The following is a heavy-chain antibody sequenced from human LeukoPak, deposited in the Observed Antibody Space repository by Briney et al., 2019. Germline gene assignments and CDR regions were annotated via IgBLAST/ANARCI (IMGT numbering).Heavy chain of an antibody. J-gene: IGHJ3*02. D-gene: IGHD3-22*01. V-gene: IGHV3-11*01. CDR1: GFTFSDYY. CDR2: ISSSGSTI. CDR3: AKDDYDSSGYYWNAFDI. Sequence: PGGSLRLSCAASGFTFSDYYMSWIRQAPGKGLEWVSYISSSGSTIYYADSVKGRFTISRDNSKNTLYLQMNSLRAEDTAVYYCAKDDYDSSGYYWNAFDIWGQGTMATVSS.